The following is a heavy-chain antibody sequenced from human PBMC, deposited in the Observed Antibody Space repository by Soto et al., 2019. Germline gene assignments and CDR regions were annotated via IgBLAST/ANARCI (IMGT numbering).Heavy chain of an antibody. CDR1: GGSISSSDW. CDR2: IYHSGST. Sequence: PSETLSLTCAVSGGSISSSDWWSWVRQPPGKGLEWIGEIYHSGSTNYNPSLKSRVTISVDKSKNQFSLKLSSVTAADTAVYYCARGHQYSEYCSGGSWYLPASVTFDYWGQGTLVTVSS. D-gene: IGHD2-15*01. V-gene: IGHV4-4*02. CDR3: ARGHQYSEYCSGGSWYLPASVTFDY. J-gene: IGHJ4*02.